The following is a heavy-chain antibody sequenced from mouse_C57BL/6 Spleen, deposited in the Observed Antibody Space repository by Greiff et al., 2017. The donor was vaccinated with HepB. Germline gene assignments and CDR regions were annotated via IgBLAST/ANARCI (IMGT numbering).Heavy chain of an antibody. V-gene: IGHV1-64*01. CDR3: ARDGGLRRVDY. CDR1: GYTFTSYW. J-gene: IGHJ4*01. Sequence: LQESGAELVKPGASVKLSCKASGYTFTSYWMHWVKQRPGQGLEWIGMIHPNSGSTNYNEKFKSKATLTVDKSSSTAYMQLSSLTSEDSAVYYCARDGGLRRVDYWGQGTSVTVSS. D-gene: IGHD2-4*01. CDR2: IHPNSGST.